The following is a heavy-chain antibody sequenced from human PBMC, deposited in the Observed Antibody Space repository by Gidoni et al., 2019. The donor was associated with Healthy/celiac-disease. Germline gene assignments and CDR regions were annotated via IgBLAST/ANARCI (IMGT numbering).Heavy chain of an antibody. CDR3: ARMAVGASLAWFGYFDL. Sequence: QVQLVQSGAEVKKTGASVKVSCKASGYTFTSYGISWVRQAPGQGLEWMGWISAYNGNTNYAQKLQGRVTMTTDTSTSTAYMELRSLRSDDTAVYYCARMAVGASLAWFGYFDLWGRGTLVTVSS. J-gene: IGHJ2*01. CDR2: ISAYNGNT. CDR1: GYTFTSYG. D-gene: IGHD1-26*01. V-gene: IGHV1-18*01.